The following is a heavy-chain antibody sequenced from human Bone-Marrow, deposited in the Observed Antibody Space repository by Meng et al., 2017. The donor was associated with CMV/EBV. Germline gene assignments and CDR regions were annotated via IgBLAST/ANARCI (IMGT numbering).Heavy chain of an antibody. J-gene: IGHJ5*02. D-gene: IGHD5-12*01. CDR1: GYTFTGYY. Sequence: ASVKVSCKASGYTFTGYYMHWVRQAPGQGLEWMGWINPNSGGTNYAQKFQGRVTMTRDTSISTAYMELSRLRSDHTAVYYCAREGSGYGGWFDPWGQGTLVTVSS. V-gene: IGHV1-2*02. CDR2: INPNSGGT. CDR3: AREGSGYGGWFDP.